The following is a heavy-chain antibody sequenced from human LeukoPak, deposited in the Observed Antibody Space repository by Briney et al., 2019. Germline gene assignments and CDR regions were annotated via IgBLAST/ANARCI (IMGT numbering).Heavy chain of an antibody. CDR3: ARVRSSSGPIDP. V-gene: IGHV4-61*02. D-gene: IGHD6-13*01. Sequence: SETLSLTCTVSGGSISSGSYYWSWIRQPAGKGLEWIGRIYTSGSTNYNPSLKSRVTISVDTSKNQFSLKLSSVTAADTAVYYCARVRSSSGPIDPWGQGTLVTVSS. CDR2: IYTSGST. CDR1: GGSISSGSYY. J-gene: IGHJ5*02.